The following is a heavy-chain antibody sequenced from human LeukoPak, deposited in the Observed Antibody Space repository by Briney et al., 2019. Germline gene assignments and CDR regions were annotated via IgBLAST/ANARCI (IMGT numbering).Heavy chain of an antibody. V-gene: IGHV5-51*01. CDR3: ARVVADGSTYYFDY. J-gene: IGHJ4*02. CDR2: IYPGDSDT. Sequence: GESLKISCQGSGYIFTTYWIAWVRQMPGKGLEWMGIIYPGDSDTRYSPPFQGQVTISADKSISTAYLHWSSLKASDTAMYYCARVVADGSTYYFDYWGQGTLVTVSS. CDR1: GYIFTTYW. D-gene: IGHD5-24*01.